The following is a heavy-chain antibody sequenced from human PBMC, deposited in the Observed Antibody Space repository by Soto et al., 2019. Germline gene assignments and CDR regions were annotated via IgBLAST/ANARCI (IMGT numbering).Heavy chain of an antibody. V-gene: IGHV1-18*01. Sequence: ASVNVSCKASGYTFTSYGISWVRQAPGQGLEWMGWISAYNGNTNYAQKLQGRVTMTTDTSTSTAYMELRSLRSDDTAVYYCARGTRYCSSTSCYNYWGQGTLVTVSS. CDR2: ISAYNGNT. CDR1: GYTFTSYG. J-gene: IGHJ4*02. CDR3: ARGTRYCSSTSCYNY. D-gene: IGHD2-2*02.